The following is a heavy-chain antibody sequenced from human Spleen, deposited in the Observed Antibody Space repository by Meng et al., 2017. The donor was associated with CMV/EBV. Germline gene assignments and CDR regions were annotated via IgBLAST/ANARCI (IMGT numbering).Heavy chain of an antibody. V-gene: IGHV1-18*01. J-gene: IGHJ4*02. CDR2: ISPGTGDT. CDR1: GYSFNSFG. CDR3: ARDGFLPGVDVDY. Sequence: NTTGYSFNSFGLSWVRQAPGQGLEWVGWISPGTGDTHYAQSLQDRVSMTTDTSTTTAYLDLRSLRSDDTAVYYCARDGFLPGVDVDYWGQGTLVTVSS. D-gene: IGHD3-3*01.